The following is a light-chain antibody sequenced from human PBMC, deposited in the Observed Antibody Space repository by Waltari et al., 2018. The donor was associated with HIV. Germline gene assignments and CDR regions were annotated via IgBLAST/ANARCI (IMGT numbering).Light chain of an antibody. V-gene: IGKV2-30*01. Sequence: EVLLTQSPLALPVTLGQPASISCRSSQSLSYRDGNTDQKWFQQRPGQSPRRLLYKGSNRDNGVPDRFSGSGSGTDFTLKISRVEAEDVGFYYCRQGTNWPPSWTFGQGNKVEIK. CDR3: RQGTNWPPSWT. CDR1: QSLSYRDGNTD. CDR2: KGS. J-gene: IGKJ1*01.